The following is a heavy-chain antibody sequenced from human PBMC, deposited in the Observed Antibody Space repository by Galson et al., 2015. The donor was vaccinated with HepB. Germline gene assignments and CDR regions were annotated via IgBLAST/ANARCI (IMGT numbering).Heavy chain of an antibody. CDR1: GYTFTSYD. CDR3: ARVPLTRVVQRKDRHFDY. D-gene: IGHD3-22*01. V-gene: IGHV1-8*01. CDR2: MNPNSGNT. J-gene: IGHJ4*02. Sequence: SVKVSCKASGYTFTSYDINWVRQATGQGLEWMGWMNPNSGNTGYAQKFQGRVTMTRNTSISTAYMELSSLRSEDTAVYYCARVPLTRVVQRKDRHFDYWGQGTLVTVSS.